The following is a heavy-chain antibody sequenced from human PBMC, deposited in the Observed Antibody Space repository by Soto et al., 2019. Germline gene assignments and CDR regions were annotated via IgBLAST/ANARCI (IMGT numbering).Heavy chain of an antibody. CDR3: ARVGGGYQLLHAFDI. CDR1: GFTFSSYS. V-gene: IGHV3-21*01. J-gene: IGHJ3*02. CDR2: ISSSSSYI. D-gene: IGHD2-2*01. Sequence: EVQVVESGGGLVKPGGSLRLSCAASGFTFSSYSMNWVRQAPGKGLEWVSSISSSSSYIYYADSVKGRFTISRDNAKSSLYRQMNSLRAEDTAVYYCARVGGGYQLLHAFDIWGQGTMVTVSS.